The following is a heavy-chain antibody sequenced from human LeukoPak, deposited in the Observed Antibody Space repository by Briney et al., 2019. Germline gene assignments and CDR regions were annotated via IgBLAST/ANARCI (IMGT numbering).Heavy chain of an antibody. D-gene: IGHD3-10*01. CDR3: ARGSGDYYYMDV. CDR2: ISGSGDST. Sequence: PGGSLRLSCAASGFTFSNYGMSWVRQAPGRGLEWVSAISGSGDSTYYADSVRGRFTISRDNSKNTLYLQMNSLRAGDTAVYYCARGSGDYYYMDVWDKGTTVSVSS. CDR1: GFTFSNYG. J-gene: IGHJ6*03. V-gene: IGHV3-23*01.